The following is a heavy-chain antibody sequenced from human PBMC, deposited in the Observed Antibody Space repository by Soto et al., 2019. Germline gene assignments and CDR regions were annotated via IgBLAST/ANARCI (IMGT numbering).Heavy chain of an antibody. J-gene: IGHJ2*01. Sequence: EVQLLESGGGLVQPGGSLRLSCEASGFTLSSYAMDWVRLPPGKGLEWVSGISDSGGHTYYADSVKGRFTISSDISKNTLYVQMNNLRAEYTAVYFCARGLRQQMVYWHFDLWGRGTLVTVSS. V-gene: IGHV3-23*01. CDR3: ARGLRQQMVYWHFDL. CDR1: GFTLSSYA. D-gene: IGHD6-13*01. CDR2: ISDSGGHT.